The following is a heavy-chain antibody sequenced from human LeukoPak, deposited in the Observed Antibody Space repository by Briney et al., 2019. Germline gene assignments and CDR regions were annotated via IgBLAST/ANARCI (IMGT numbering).Heavy chain of an antibody. Sequence: GGSLRLSCAASGCTFTSYAMTWVRQAPGKGLEWVSAISGSGGSTYYPDSVKGRFSISRDNSKNTLYLQINSLRAEDTAVYYCAKTLVGVTSGPDYYFVSWGQGTLVTVSS. V-gene: IGHV3-23*01. CDR2: ISGSGGST. D-gene: IGHD1-26*01. J-gene: IGHJ4*02. CDR1: GCTFTSYA. CDR3: AKTLVGVTSGPDYYFVS.